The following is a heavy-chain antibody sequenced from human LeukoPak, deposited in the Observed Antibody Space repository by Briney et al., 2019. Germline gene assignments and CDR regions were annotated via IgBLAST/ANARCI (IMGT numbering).Heavy chain of an antibody. V-gene: IGHV1-8*01. CDR2: MNPNSGNT. D-gene: IGHD2-15*01. CDR1: GYTFTSYD. Sequence: ASVKVSCKASGYTFTSYDINWVRQATGQGLEWMGWMNPNSGNTGYAQKFQGKVTMTRNTSISTAYMELSSLRSEDTAVYYCARAEGSGYCSGGSCYQWGQGTLVTVSS. CDR3: ARAEGSGYCSGGSCYQ. J-gene: IGHJ4*02.